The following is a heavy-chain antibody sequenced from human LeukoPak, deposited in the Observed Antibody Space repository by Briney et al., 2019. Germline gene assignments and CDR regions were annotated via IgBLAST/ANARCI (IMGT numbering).Heavy chain of an antibody. CDR1: GGSISSSSYY. V-gene: IGHV4-39*07. CDR2: IYYSGST. Sequence: SETLSLTCTVSGGSISSSSYYWGWIRQPPGKGLEWIGSIYYSGSTYYNPSLKSRVTISVDTSKNQFSLKLSSVTAADTAVYYCARGYYYDSSGYYWGQGTLVTVSS. J-gene: IGHJ4*02. D-gene: IGHD3-22*01. CDR3: ARGYYYDSSGYY.